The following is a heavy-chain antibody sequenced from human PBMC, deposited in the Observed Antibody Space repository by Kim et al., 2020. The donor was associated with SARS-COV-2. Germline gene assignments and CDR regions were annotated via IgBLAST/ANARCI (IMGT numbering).Heavy chain of an antibody. D-gene: IGHD2-2*01. V-gene: IGHV3-23*01. Sequence: ADTVKGRFTNSKDNAKNQLYLEKNSLRAEDTAVYYCAKGTVVPAAYFDYWGQGTLVTVSS. CDR3: AKGTVVPAAYFDY. J-gene: IGHJ4*02.